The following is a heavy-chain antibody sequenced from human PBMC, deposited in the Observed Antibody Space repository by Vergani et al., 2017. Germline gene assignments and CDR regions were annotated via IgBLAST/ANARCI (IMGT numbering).Heavy chain of an antibody. CDR2: ISAYNGAT. CDR1: GYTFTSYA. D-gene: IGHD5-24*01. Sequence: QVQLVQSGAEMKKPGASVKVSCKASGYTFTSYAISWVRQAPGQGLEWMGWISAYNGATNYAHNVQGRVTMTTDTSTRTAYRELRSLRSYETAVYYCGRGGCGDGYFPPYYFDYWGQGTLVTVSS. J-gene: IGHJ4*02. V-gene: IGHV1-18*01. CDR3: GRGGCGDGYFPPYYFDY.